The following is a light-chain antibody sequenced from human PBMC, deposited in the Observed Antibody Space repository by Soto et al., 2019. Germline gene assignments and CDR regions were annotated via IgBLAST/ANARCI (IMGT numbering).Light chain of an antibody. CDR2: DAS. CDR3: QQYNSYPWT. CDR1: QSISSW. V-gene: IGKV1-5*01. J-gene: IGKJ1*01. Sequence: DIQMTQSPSTLSASVGDRVTITCRASQSISSWFAWYQQKPGKAPKLLIYDASSLESGVPSRFSGSGSGTEFTLTISSLQPDDFATYLCQQYNSYPWTFGQGTKVEIK.